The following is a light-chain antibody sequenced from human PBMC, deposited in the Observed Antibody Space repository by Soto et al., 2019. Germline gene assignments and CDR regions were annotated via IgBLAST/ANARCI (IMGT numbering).Light chain of an antibody. CDR2: DDS. V-gene: IGLV3-21*02. J-gene: IGLJ1*01. CDR1: NIGSKS. Sequence: SYELTQPPSVSVAPGQTARITCGGANIGSKSVHWYQQKPGQAPVLVVYDDSDRPSGIPERFSGSNSGNAATLTISRVEAGDEADYYSQVWDSSSDHYVFGTGTKGTVL. CDR3: QVWDSSSDHYV.